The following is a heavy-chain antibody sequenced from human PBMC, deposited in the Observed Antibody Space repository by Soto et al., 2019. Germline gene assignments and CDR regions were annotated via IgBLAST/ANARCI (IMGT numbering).Heavy chain of an antibody. CDR3: ARVGYYDSSGYYYADFDY. Sequence: QVQLVQSGAEVKKPGASVKVSCKASGYTFTSYGISWVRQAPGQGLEWMGWISAYNGNTNYAQKLQGRVTMTTDTXTXTXXMELRSLRSDDTAVYYCARVGYYDSSGYYYADFDYWGQGTLVTVSS. V-gene: IGHV1-18*01. D-gene: IGHD3-22*01. J-gene: IGHJ4*02. CDR1: GYTFTSYG. CDR2: ISAYNGNT.